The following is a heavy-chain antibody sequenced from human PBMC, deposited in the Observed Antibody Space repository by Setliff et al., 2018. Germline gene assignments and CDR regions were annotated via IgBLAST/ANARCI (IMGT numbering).Heavy chain of an antibody. D-gene: IGHD3-3*01. J-gene: IGHJ6*03. V-gene: IGHV4-39*07. CDR1: GGSISSGVYY. CDR2: IYYQNGIT. CDR3: ARMTGFLYTDV. Sequence: PSETLSLTCTVSGGSISSGVYYWAWIRQPPGKGLEWIGRIYYQNGITYYNPSVKSRVTISVDTSKNQFSLKLSSVTAADTAAYYCARMTGFLYTDVWGKGTTVTVSS.